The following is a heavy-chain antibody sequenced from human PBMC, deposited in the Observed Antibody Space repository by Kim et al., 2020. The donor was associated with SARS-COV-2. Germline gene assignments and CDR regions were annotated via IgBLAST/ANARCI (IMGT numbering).Heavy chain of an antibody. J-gene: IGHJ4*02. Sequence: ASVKVSCKTSGYIFSIYGFSWVRQAPGQGLEWMGWINTKDGDTKYVQKFQDRVTMTTDSSTSTAYMEVRSLKFDDTAVYYCVSGTWGEVNDFWGQGTLVAVCS. CDR1: GYIFSIYG. D-gene: IGHD3-16*01. V-gene: IGHV1-18*01. CDR3: VSGTWGEVNDF. CDR2: INTKDGDT.